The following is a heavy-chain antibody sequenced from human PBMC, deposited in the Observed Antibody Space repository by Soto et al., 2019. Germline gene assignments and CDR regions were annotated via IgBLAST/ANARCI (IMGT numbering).Heavy chain of an antibody. D-gene: IGHD6-13*01. J-gene: IGHJ4*02. V-gene: IGHV3-23*01. Sequence: PGGSLRLSCAGSGFTFRSYSMSWVLQSPGKGLEWVSAISGSGGRTYYADSVKGRFTISRDNSKNTLYLQMNSLRADDTAVYYCEKPPGSRQLVHHDYWGQGTLVTVSS. CDR2: ISGSGGRT. CDR3: EKPPGSRQLVHHDY. CDR1: GFTFRSYS.